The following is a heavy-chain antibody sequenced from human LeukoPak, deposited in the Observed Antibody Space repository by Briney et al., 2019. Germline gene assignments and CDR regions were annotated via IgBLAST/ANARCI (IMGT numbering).Heavy chain of an antibody. CDR1: GYTFTSYY. V-gene: IGHV1-2*04. CDR2: INPNSGGT. D-gene: IGHD6-6*01. J-gene: IGHJ3*02. CDR3: AKSCSGYSSSCAFDI. Sequence: ASVKVSCKASGYTFTSYYMHWVRQAPGQGLEWMGWINPNSGGTNYAQKSQGWVTMTRDTSISTAYMELSRLRSDDTAVYYCAKSCSGYSSSCAFDIWGQGTMVTVSS.